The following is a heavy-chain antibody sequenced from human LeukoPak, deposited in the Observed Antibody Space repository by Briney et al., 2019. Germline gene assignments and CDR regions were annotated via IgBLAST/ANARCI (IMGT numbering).Heavy chain of an antibody. Sequence: PGGSLRLSCAAPGFTFSSYSMNWVRQAPGKGLEWVSYISSSSTIYYADSVKGRFTISRDNAKNSLYLQMNSLRAEDTAVYYCASLGGVRDPFYYFDYWGQGTLVTVSS. J-gene: IGHJ4*02. CDR2: ISSSSTI. D-gene: IGHD3-10*01. CDR3: ASLGGVRDPFYYFDY. CDR1: GFTFSSYS. V-gene: IGHV3-48*01.